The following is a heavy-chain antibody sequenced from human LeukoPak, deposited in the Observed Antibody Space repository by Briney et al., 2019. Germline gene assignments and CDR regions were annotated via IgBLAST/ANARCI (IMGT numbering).Heavy chain of an antibody. V-gene: IGHV4-59*08. CDR3: ARHAGASTSWYDY. CDR2: IHNSGSS. D-gene: IGHD6-13*01. CDR1: GGSISSYY. J-gene: IGHJ4*02. Sequence: SETLSLTCTVSGGSISSYYWSWIRHPPGKGLEWIGYIHNSGSSNYNPSLKSRVTTSVDTSKNQFSLKLSSVTAADTAVYYCARHAGASTSWYDYWGQGTLVTVSS.